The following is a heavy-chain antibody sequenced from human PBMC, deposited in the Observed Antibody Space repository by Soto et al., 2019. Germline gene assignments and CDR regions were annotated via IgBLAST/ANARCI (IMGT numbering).Heavy chain of an antibody. V-gene: IGHV4-59*08. CDR2: IYYSGST. J-gene: IGHJ4*02. CDR3: ASTNYYDFWSGYFYYFDY. D-gene: IGHD3-3*01. CDR1: GGSISSYY. Sequence: SETLSLTCTVSGGSISSYYWSWIRQPPGKGLEWIGYIYYSGSTNYNPSLKSRVTISVDTSKNQFSLKLSSVTAADTAVYYCASTNYYDFWSGYFYYFDYWGQGTLVTVSS.